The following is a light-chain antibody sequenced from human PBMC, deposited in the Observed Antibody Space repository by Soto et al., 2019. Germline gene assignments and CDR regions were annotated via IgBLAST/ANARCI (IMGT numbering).Light chain of an antibody. CDR2: GAS. CDR1: QSVSSNY. J-gene: IGKJ1*01. V-gene: IGKV3-20*01. CDR3: QHSGGSPSWT. Sequence: EIVLTQSPGTLSLSPGERATLSCRASQSVSSNYLNWYQQKPGQALRLLIYGASSRATGIPDRFSGGWSGTDFTLTISRLEPEDFAVYYWQHSGGSPSWTFGQGTNVEIK.